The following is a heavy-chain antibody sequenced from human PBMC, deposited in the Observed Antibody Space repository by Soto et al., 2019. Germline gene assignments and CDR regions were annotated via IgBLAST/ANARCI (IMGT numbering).Heavy chain of an antibody. CDR1: GYTFTGYY. Sequence: ASVKVSCKASGYTFTGYYMHWVRQAPGQGLEWMGWINPNSGGTNYAQKFQGRVTMTRDTSISTAYMELNNLSPDDTAVYYCGRGRSGQIVVFYWGQGTPVTVSS. J-gene: IGHJ4*02. CDR2: INPNSGGT. CDR3: GRGRSGQIVVFY. D-gene: IGHD1-26*01. V-gene: IGHV1-2*02.